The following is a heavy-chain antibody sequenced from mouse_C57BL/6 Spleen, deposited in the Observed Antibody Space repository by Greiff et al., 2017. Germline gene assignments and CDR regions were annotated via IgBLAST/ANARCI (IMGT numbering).Heavy chain of an antibody. CDR1: GYTFTDYE. Sequence: VQLQQSGAELVRPGASVTLSCKASGYTFTDYEMHWVKQTPVHGLEWIGAIDPETGGTAYNQKFKGKAILTADKSSSTAYMGLRSLTSEDSAVYYCTRPITTVVADYFGYWGQGTTLTVSS. D-gene: IGHD1-1*01. CDR3: TRPITTVVADYFGY. V-gene: IGHV1-15*01. CDR2: IDPETGGT. J-gene: IGHJ2*01.